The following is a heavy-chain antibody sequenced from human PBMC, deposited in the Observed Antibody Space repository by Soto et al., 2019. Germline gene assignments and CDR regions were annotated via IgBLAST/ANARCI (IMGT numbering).Heavy chain of an antibody. D-gene: IGHD2-21*02. J-gene: IGHJ4*02. Sequence: GGSLRLSCAGSGFTFGSYWMSWVRQAPGKGLEWVANIKQDGSEKYYMDAVKGRFTISRDNTKNSLYLQMNSLRGEDTAVYFCARLSCGGDCYSRYYFDYWGQGTPVTVSS. V-gene: IGHV3-7*01. CDR3: ARLSCGGDCYSRYYFDY. CDR1: GFTFGSYW. CDR2: IKQDGSEK.